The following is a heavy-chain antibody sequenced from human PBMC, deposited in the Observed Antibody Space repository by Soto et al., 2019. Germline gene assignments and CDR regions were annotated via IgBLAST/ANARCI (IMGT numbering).Heavy chain of an antibody. CDR2: ISAYNGNT. D-gene: IGHD6-19*01. CDR1: GDTFTSNG. CDR3: ARAGYSSGWYRGPNWFDP. V-gene: IGHV1-18*01. J-gene: IGHJ5*02. Sequence: ASAKVSCKASGDTFTSNGISWVRQSPGQGLEWMGWISAYNGNTNYAQKLQGRVTMTTDTSTSTAYMELRSLRSDDTAVYYCARAGYSSGWYRGPNWFDPWGQGTLVTVSS.